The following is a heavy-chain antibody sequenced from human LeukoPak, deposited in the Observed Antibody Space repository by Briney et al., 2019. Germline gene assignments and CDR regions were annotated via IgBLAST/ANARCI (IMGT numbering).Heavy chain of an antibody. CDR2: IYTSGST. J-gene: IGHJ5*02. CDR1: GGSISSYY. Sequence: SETLSLTCTVSGGSISSYYWTWIRQPAGKGLEWIGRIYTSGSTNYSPSLKSRVTISVDTSKNQFSLKLSSVTAADTAVYYCARLDGYCSGGSCYSVSFVDPWGQGTLVTVSS. CDR3: ARLDGYCSGGSCYSVSFVDP. V-gene: IGHV4-4*07. D-gene: IGHD2-15*01.